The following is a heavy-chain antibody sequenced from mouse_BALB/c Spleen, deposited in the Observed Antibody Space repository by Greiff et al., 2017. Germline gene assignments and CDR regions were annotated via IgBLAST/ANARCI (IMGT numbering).Heavy chain of an antibody. D-gene: IGHD2-3*01. Sequence: QVQLQQPGAELVKPGASVKLSCKASGYTFTSYWMHWVKQRPGQGLEWIGEINPSNGRTNYNEKFKSKATLTVDKSSSTAYMQLSSLTSEDSAVYYCANRLLFAYWGQGTLVTVSA. J-gene: IGHJ3*01. CDR2: INPSNGRT. CDR1: GYTFTSYW. CDR3: ANRLLFAY. V-gene: IGHV1S81*02.